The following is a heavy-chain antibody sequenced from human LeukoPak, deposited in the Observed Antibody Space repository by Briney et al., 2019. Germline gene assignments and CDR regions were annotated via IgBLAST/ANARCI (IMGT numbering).Heavy chain of an antibody. V-gene: IGHV3-33*06. Sequence: PGTSLRLSCAASKFTFSHYGMHWVRQAPGKGLRWVAVIWSDGTNQYYADSVKGRFTISRDNFNNMVYLQMNSLRAEDTAVYYCAKEGATIFGVGYAGNRFDPWGQGTLVTVSS. CDR2: IWSDGTNQ. J-gene: IGHJ5*02. D-gene: IGHD3-3*01. CDR1: KFTFSHYG. CDR3: AKEGATIFGVGYAGNRFDP.